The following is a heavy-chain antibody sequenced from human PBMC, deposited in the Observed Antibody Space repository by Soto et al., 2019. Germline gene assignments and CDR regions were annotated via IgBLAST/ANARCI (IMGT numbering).Heavy chain of an antibody. Sequence: GESLKISCKCSGYSFTYYWIGWVRQMPGTGLEWMGIIYPGDPDTRYSPSFQGQVTISADKSISTAYLQWSSLKASDTAMYYCARLVGATTSGFDYWGQGTLVTVSS. D-gene: IGHD1-26*01. V-gene: IGHV5-51*01. CDR1: GYSFTYYW. J-gene: IGHJ4*02. CDR3: ARLVGATTSGFDY. CDR2: IYPGDPDT.